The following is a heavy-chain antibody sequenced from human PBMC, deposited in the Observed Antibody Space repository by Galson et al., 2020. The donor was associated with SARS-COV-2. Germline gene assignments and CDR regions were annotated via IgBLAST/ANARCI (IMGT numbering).Heavy chain of an antibody. D-gene: IGHD6-13*01. J-gene: IGHJ4*02. CDR1: GLIFSDYY. CDR3: AGSHKNFWYNFDN. CDR2: ISPSSDYT. V-gene: IGHV3-11*03. Sequence: GGSLRLSCTASGLIFSDYYMTWILQAPGKGLEWISYISPSSDYTNYADSVRGRFTISRDNTKTSLFLHMDSLRAEDTAVYYCAGSHKNFWYNFDNWGQGALVTVSS.